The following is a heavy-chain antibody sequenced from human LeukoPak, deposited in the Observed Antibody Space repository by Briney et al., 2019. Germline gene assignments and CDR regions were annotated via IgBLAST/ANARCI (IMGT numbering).Heavy chain of an antibody. J-gene: IGHJ1*01. Sequence: SETLSLTCIVSGGSINTYFWSWIRQPPGKGLEWIGYLYYSGSTNYNPSLKSRVTISVDTSKNQFSLKLSSVTAADTAVYYCARGVTGGWYGDFQHWGQGTLVTVSS. CDR1: GGSINTYF. D-gene: IGHD6-19*01. CDR3: ARGVTGGWYGDFQH. V-gene: IGHV4-59*01. CDR2: LYYSGST.